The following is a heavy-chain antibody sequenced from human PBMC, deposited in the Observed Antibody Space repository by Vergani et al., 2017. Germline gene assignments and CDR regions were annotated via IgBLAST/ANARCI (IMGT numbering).Heavy chain of an antibody. CDR2: INHSGST. CDR3: ARGSQLWFGELSLYYYYYGMDV. J-gene: IGHJ6*02. D-gene: IGHD3-10*01. CDR1: GGSFSGYY. V-gene: IGHV4-34*01. Sequence: QVQLQESGPGLLKPSETLSLTCAVYGGSFSGYYWSWIRQPPGKGLEWIGEINHSGSTNYNPSLKSRVTISVDTSKNQFSLKLSSVTAADTAVYYCARGSQLWFGELSLYYYYYGMDVWGQGTTVTVSS.